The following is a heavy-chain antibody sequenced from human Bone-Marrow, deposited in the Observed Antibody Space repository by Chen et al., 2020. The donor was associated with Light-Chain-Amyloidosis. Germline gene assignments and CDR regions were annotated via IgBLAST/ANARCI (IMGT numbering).Heavy chain of an antibody. CDR2: IYYSGST. D-gene: IGHD5-18*01. Sequence: QVQLQESGPGLVKPSETLSLTCTVSGGSISSYYWSWIRQPPGKGLEWIGYIYYSGSTNYNPSLKSRVTISVDTSKNQFSLKLSSVTAADTAVYYCARGTWIQLWSTFEYWGQGTLVTVSS. V-gene: IGHV4-59*01. J-gene: IGHJ4*02. CDR3: ARGTWIQLWSTFEY. CDR1: GGSISSYY.